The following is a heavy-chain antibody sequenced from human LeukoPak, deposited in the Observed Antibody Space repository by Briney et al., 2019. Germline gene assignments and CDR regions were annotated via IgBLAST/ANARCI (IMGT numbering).Heavy chain of an antibody. CDR1: GFTFSDYG. Sequence: PGGSLRLSCAASGFTFSDYGMHWVRQAPGKGLEWVAVIWYDGSNIYYADSVKGRFTISRDNSRNTLYLQMNSLRAEDTAVYYCVMELPAVVQYYFDDWGPGTLVTVSS. D-gene: IGHD1-7*01. CDR2: IWYDGSNI. V-gene: IGHV3-33*01. J-gene: IGHJ4*02. CDR3: VMELPAVVQYYFDD.